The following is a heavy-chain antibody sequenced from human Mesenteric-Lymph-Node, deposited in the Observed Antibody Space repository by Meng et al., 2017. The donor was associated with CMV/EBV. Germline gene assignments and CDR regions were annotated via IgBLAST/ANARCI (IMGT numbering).Heavy chain of an antibody. CDR1: GFTFTTYW. J-gene: IGHJ4*02. D-gene: IGHD1-26*01. Sequence: LSCSASGFTFTTYWMHWVRQAPGKGLVWISRISSDGSSTKYADSVKGRFTISRDNAKNTLYLQMNSLRAEDTAVYCCVGSSVGSLRSCWGQGTLVTVSS. V-gene: IGHV3-74*03. CDR2: ISSDGSST. CDR3: VGSSVGSLRSC.